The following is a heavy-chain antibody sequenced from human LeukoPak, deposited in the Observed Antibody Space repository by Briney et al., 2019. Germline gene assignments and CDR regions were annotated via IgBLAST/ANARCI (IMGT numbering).Heavy chain of an antibody. Sequence: ASVKVSCTASGYTFTGYYMHWVRQAPGQGLEWMGWINPNSGGTNYAQKFQGRVTMTRDTSISTAYMELSRLRSDDTAVYYCARVRSIVVVPAASGVLDYWGQGTLVTVSS. CDR2: INPNSGGT. D-gene: IGHD2-2*01. V-gene: IGHV1-2*02. J-gene: IGHJ4*02. CDR1: GYTFTGYY. CDR3: ARVRSIVVVPAASGVLDY.